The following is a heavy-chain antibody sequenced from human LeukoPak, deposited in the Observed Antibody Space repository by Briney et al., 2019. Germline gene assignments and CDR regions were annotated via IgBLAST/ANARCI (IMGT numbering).Heavy chain of an antibody. CDR2: IYYSGST. J-gene: IGHJ5*02. Sequence: PSETLSLTCTVSGGSISSSSYYWGWIRQPPGKGLEWIGSIYYSGSTYYNPSLKSRVTISVDTSKNLFSLKLSSVTAADTAVYYCARPPALLYEGWFDPWGQGTLVTVSS. D-gene: IGHD2-2*02. CDR1: GGSISSSSYY. CDR3: ARPPALLYEGWFDP. V-gene: IGHV4-39*01.